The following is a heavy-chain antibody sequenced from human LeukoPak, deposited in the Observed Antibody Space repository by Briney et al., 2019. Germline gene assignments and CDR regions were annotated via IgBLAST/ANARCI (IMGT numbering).Heavy chain of an antibody. J-gene: IGHJ4*02. V-gene: IGHV4-59*12. D-gene: IGHD2-15*01. CDR1: GGSFSTYY. Sequence: SETLSLTCTVSGGSFSTYYWSWIRQPPGKGLEWIGYIYYSGSTDYNPSLKSRVTISVDTSKNQFSLKLSSVTAADTAVYYCARSSGDCSGGSCFDYWGQGTLVTVSS. CDR2: IYYSGST. CDR3: ARSSGDCSGGSCFDY.